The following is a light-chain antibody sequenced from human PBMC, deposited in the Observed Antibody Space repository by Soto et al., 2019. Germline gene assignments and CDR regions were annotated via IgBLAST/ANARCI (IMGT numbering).Light chain of an antibody. J-gene: IGKJ1*01. CDR3: QQYRNWPRT. Sequence: EIVLTQPPATLSVSPVERATLSCIASQSISRNLAWYQQKPGQAPRLLIYGASTRATGIPARFSGRGSGTEFTLTINNLQSEDFAVYYCQQYRNWPRTFGQGTKVDIK. CDR2: GAS. CDR1: QSISRN. V-gene: IGKV3-15*01.